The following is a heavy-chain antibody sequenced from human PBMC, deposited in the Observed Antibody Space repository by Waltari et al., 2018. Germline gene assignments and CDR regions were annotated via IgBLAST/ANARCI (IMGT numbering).Heavy chain of an antibody. V-gene: IGHV1-2*02. CDR1: GYTFTGYY. CDR3: ARGADIVVEYYYMDV. D-gene: IGHD2-15*01. Sequence: QVQLVQSGAEVKKPGASVKVSCKASGYTFTGYYMHWVRQAPGQGLEWMGWINPNSGGTNYAQKFQGRVTMTRDTSISTAYMELSRLRSDDTAVYYCARGADIVVEYYYMDVWGKGTTVTVSS. J-gene: IGHJ6*03. CDR2: INPNSGGT.